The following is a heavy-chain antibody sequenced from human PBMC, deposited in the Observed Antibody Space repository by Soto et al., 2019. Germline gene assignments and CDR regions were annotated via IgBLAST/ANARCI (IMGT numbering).Heavy chain of an antibody. CDR2: ISYDGSNK. Sequence: QVQLVESGGGVVQPGRSLRLSCAASGFTFSSYAMHWVRQAPGKGLEWVAVISYDGSNKYYADSVKGRFTISRDNSKNTLYLQMNSLRAEGTAVYYCARERLAALDYWGQGTLVTVSS. V-gene: IGHV3-30-3*01. J-gene: IGHJ4*02. CDR1: GFTFSSYA. D-gene: IGHD6-13*01. CDR3: ARERLAALDY.